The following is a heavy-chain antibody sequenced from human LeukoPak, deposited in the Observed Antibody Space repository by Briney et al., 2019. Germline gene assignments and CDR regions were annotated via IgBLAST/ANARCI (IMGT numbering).Heavy chain of an antibody. V-gene: IGHV3-23*01. D-gene: IGHD3-22*01. Sequence: GGSLRLSCAASGFTFSTYPMSWVRQAPGKGLDWVSAISDSGDNKQYADSVKGRFTISRDNSKNTLYLQMNNLRVEDTAVYYCAGWYDSNGYAWGQGTLVTVSS. CDR1: GFTFSTYP. CDR3: AGWYDSNGYA. CDR2: ISDSGDNK. J-gene: IGHJ5*02.